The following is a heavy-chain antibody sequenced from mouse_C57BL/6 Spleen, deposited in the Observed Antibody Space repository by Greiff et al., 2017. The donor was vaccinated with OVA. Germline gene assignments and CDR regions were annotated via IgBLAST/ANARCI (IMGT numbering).Heavy chain of an antibody. CDR1: GYTFTSYW. CDR2: IHPNSGST. J-gene: IGHJ2*01. V-gene: IGHV1-64*01. CDR3: ARLDSSGYDY. D-gene: IGHD3-2*02. Sequence: QVQLQQSGAELVKPGASVKLSCKASGYTFTSYWMHWVKQRPGQGLEWIGMIHPNSGSTNYNEKFKSKATLTVDKSSSTAYMQLSSLTSEDSAVYYCARLDSSGYDYWGQGTTLTVSS.